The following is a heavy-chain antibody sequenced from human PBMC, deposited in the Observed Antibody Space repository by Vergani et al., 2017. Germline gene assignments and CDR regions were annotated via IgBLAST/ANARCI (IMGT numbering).Heavy chain of an antibody. V-gene: IGHV1-46*01. Sequence: QVQLVQSGAEVKKPGASVKVSCKASGYTFTSYYMHWVRQAPGQGLEWMGIINPSGGSTSYAQKFQGRVTMTRDTSTSTVYMELSSLRSEDTAVYYCARDEVTMVRGVIEGREDYWGQGTLVTVSS. J-gene: IGHJ4*02. D-gene: IGHD3-10*01. CDR3: ARDEVTMVRGVIEGREDY. CDR2: INPSGGST. CDR1: GYTFTSYY.